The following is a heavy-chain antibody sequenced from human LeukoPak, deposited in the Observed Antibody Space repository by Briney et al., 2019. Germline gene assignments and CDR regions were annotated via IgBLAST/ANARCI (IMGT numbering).Heavy chain of an antibody. CDR2: IVVGSGNT. Sequence: ASVKVSCKASGFTFSRSAMQWVPQARGQRLEWIGWIVVGSGNTKYAQSFQERVTITRDMSTSTAYMELRSLRSDDTDLYYCEAGYGSSWYDLYFQYWGQGTMVTVSS. CDR1: GFTFSRSA. J-gene: IGHJ1*01. D-gene: IGHD6-13*01. CDR3: EAGYGSSWYDLYFQY. V-gene: IGHV1-58*02.